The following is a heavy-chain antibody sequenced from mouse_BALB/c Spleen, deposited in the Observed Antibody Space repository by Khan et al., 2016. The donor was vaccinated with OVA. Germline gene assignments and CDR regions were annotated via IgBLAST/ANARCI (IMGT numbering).Heavy chain of an antibody. CDR2: IDPANGNT. CDR1: GFNIEDTY. Sequence: VQLKQSGAELVKPGASVKWSCTASGFNIEDTYIHWVMQRPEQGLEWIGRIDPANGNTKYDPKFQGKATIIADTSSNTAYLQLSSLTYEDTAVYYCARGGWSYAMDYWGQGTSVTVSS. V-gene: IGHV14-3*02. CDR3: ARGGWSYAMDY. J-gene: IGHJ4*01. D-gene: IGHD1-1*02.